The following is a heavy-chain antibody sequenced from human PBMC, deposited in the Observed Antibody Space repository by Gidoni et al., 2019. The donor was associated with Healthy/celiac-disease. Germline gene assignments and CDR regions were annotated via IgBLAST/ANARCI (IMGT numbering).Heavy chain of an antibody. J-gene: IGHJ4*02. D-gene: IGHD2-15*01. CDR1: GLTFSSYA. Sequence: QVQLVESGGGVVQPGRSLRLSCAASGLTFSSYAMHWVRQAPGKGLEWVAVISYDGSNKYYADSVKGRFTISRDNSKNTLYLQMNSLRAEDTAVYYCAREAEEYCSGGSCYFDYWGQGTLVTVSS. V-gene: IGHV3-30-3*01. CDR2: ISYDGSNK. CDR3: AREAEEYCSGGSCYFDY.